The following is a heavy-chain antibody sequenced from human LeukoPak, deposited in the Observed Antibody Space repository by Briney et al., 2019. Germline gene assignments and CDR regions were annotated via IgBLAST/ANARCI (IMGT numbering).Heavy chain of an antibody. V-gene: IGHV4-34*01. CDR2: INHSGST. CDR1: GGSFSGYY. J-gene: IGHJ3*02. D-gene: IGHD4-17*01. Sequence: SETLSLTCAVYGGSFSGYYWSWIRQPPGKGLEWIGEINHSGSTNYNPSLKSRVTISVDTSKNQFSLKLSSVTAADTAVYYCAIQDSYGDYGFAAFDIWGQGTMVTVSS. CDR3: AIQDSYGDYGFAAFDI.